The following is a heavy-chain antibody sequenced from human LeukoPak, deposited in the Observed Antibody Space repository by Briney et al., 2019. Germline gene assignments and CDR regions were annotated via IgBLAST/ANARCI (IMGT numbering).Heavy chain of an antibody. Sequence: GASVKVSCKASGYTFTGYYMHWVRQAPGQGLEWMGWINPNSGGTNYAQKFQGRVTMTRDTSISTAYMELSRLRSDDTAVYYCARDLSWQARTLYYFDYWGQGTLVTVCS. CDR2: INPNSGGT. D-gene: IGHD2/OR15-2a*01. J-gene: IGHJ4*02. CDR1: GYTFTGYY. V-gene: IGHV1-2*02. CDR3: ARDLSWQARTLYYFDY.